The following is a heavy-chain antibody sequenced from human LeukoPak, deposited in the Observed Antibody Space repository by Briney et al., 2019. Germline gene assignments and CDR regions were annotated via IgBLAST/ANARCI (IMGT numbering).Heavy chain of an antibody. CDR3: ARDRDGYNPFDY. CDR1: GFTVSSNY. D-gene: IGHD5-24*01. J-gene: IGHJ4*02. Sequence: GGSLRLSCAASGFTVSSNYMSWVRQAPGKGLEWVSAIYSGGRTNCADSVKGRFTISRDNSKNTLYLQMNSLRAEDTAVYYCARDRDGYNPFDYWGQGTLATVSS. CDR2: IYSGGRT. V-gene: IGHV3-66*01.